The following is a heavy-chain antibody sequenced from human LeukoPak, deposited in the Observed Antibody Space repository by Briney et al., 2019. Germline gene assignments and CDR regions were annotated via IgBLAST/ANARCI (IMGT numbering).Heavy chain of an antibody. CDR1: GFTFSSYW. J-gene: IGHJ4*02. Sequence: SGGSLRLSCAASGFTFSSYWMSWVRQAPGKGLEWVANIKQDGSEKYYVDSVKGRFTISRDNAKNSLYLQMNSLRAEDTAVYYCAGSSGWLKFLFDYWGQGTLVTVSS. V-gene: IGHV3-7*01. CDR2: IKQDGSEK. D-gene: IGHD6-19*01. CDR3: AGSSGWLKFLFDY.